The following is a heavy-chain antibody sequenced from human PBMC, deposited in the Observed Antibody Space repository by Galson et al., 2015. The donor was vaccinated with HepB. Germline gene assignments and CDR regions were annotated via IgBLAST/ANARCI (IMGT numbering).Heavy chain of an antibody. Sequence: SVKVSCKASGGTFSSYAISWVRQAPGQGLEWMGRIIPILGIANYAQKFQGRVTITADKSTSTAYMELSSLRSEDTAVYYCARPQRAGAFDIWGQGTMVTVSS. V-gene: IGHV1-69*04. D-gene: IGHD6-25*01. J-gene: IGHJ3*02. CDR3: ARPQRAGAFDI. CDR2: IIPILGIA. CDR1: GGTFSSYA.